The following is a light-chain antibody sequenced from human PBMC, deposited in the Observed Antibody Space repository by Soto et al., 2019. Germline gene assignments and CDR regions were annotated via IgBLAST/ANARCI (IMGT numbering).Light chain of an antibody. CDR2: AAS. CDR3: LQDYSYPWT. Sequence: IQMTQSPSSLSASVGDRVTITCRASQIISSYLNWYQQKPGKAPKLLIYAASSLQSGVPSRFSGSASGTDFTLTISSLQPEDFATYYCLQDYSYPWTFGQGTKVDI. CDR1: QIISSY. V-gene: IGKV1-6*01. J-gene: IGKJ1*01.